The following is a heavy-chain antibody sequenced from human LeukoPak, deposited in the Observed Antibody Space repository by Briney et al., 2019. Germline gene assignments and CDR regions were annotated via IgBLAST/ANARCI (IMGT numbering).Heavy chain of an antibody. CDR1: GGTFSSYA. J-gene: IGHJ6*03. Sequence: SVKVSCKASGGTFSSYAISWVRQAPGQGLEWMGRIIPIFGTANYAQKFQGRVTITTDESTSTAYMELSSLRSEDTAVYYCARERYCSSSSCLDYYYYMDVWGKGTTVTVSS. D-gene: IGHD2-2*01. V-gene: IGHV1-69*05. CDR2: IIPIFGTA. CDR3: ARERYCSSSSCLDYYYYMDV.